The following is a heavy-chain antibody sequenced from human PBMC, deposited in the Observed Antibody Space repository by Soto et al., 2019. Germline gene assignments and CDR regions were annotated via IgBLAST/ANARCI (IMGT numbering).Heavy chain of an antibody. D-gene: IGHD2-15*01. CDR2: IDYNGVT. CDR1: GGCMYRSGFY. CDR3: GKVLVGATGHTDSDT. V-gene: IGHV4-39*01. J-gene: IGHJ5*01. Sequence: PSGTLSLTCTVSGGCMYRSGFYWGWIRQPPGRGLEWIGNIDYNGVTYSNPSLKSRVTISRDTSKNQFSLKLTSVTAADTALYYCGKVLVGATGHTDSDTRGPPTLVTVPS.